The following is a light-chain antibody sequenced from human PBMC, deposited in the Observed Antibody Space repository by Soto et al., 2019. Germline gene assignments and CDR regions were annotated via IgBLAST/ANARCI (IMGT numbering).Light chain of an antibody. CDR2: DIS. Sequence: EIALTQSPATLSLSPGERATLFCRASHSVGSYLAWYQQKPGQPPRLLIYDISSRATGIPARFSGSGSGTDFTLTISRLEPEDVAIYYCLQRSNWLTFGGGTKVEIK. J-gene: IGKJ4*01. CDR3: LQRSNWLT. CDR1: HSVGSY. V-gene: IGKV3-11*01.